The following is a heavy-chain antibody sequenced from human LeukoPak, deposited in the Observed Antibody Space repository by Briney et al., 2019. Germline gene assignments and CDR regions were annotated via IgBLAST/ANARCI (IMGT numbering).Heavy chain of an antibody. Sequence: GGSLRLSCAASGFTFSSFEMNRVRQAPGKGLEWVSYISGSGSTIYYADSVKGRFTISREHAENSLYLQMNSLRAEDTAVYYCTRDPQNDYWGQGTLVTVSS. V-gene: IGHV3-48*03. J-gene: IGHJ4*02. CDR3: TRDPQNDY. CDR1: GFTFSSFE. CDR2: ISGSGSTI.